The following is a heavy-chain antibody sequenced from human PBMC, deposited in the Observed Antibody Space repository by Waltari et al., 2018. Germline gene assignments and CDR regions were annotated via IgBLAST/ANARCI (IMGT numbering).Heavy chain of an antibody. Sequence: EVQLVESGGGLIQPGGSLRLSCAASGFTVSSNYMSWVRQAPGKGLEWGAVIYSGGSTDYADSVKGRFTISRDNAKNTRYLQMNSLRAEDTAVYYCARADSSGYYSYYFDYWGQGTLVTVSS. CDR1: GFTVSSNY. V-gene: IGHV3-53*01. CDR2: IYSGGST. CDR3: ARADSSGYYSYYFDY. D-gene: IGHD3-22*01. J-gene: IGHJ4*02.